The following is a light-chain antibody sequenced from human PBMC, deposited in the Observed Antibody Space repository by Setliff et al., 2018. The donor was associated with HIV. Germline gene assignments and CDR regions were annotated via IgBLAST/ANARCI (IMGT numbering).Light chain of an antibody. Sequence: QSVLTQPASVSGSPGQSITISCSGSSSDVGGYNHVSWYQQHPGKAPKVMIYGVSNRPLGVSNRFSGSKSDYTASLTISGLQAEDEADYYCCSYAGSYKVFGTGTKVTVL. CDR1: SSDVGGYNH. CDR2: GVS. V-gene: IGLV2-14*03. CDR3: CSYAGSYKV. J-gene: IGLJ1*01.